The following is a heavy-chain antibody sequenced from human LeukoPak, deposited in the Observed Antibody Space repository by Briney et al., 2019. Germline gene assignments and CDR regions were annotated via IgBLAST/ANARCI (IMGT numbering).Heavy chain of an antibody. J-gene: IGHJ6*03. D-gene: IGHD2-2*02. CDR2: INHSGST. CDR3: ARGKYCSSTSCYSSWSYYYYYMDV. CDR1: GGSFSGYY. Sequence: SETLSLTCAVYGGSFSGYYWSWIRQPPGKGLEWIGEINHSGSTNYNPSLKSRVTISVDTSKNQFSLKLSSVTAADTAVYYCARGKYCSSTSCYSSWSYYYYYMDVWGKGTTVTVSS. V-gene: IGHV4-34*01.